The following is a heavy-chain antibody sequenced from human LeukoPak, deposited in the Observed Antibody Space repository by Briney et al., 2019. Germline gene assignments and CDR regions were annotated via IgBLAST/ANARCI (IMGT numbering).Heavy chain of an antibody. CDR1: GFSLSTSGVG. V-gene: IGHV2-5*02. CDR2: IYWDDDK. D-gene: IGHD3-10*01. Sequence: SGPTLVKPTQTLTLTCTFSGFSLSTSGVGVGWIRQPPGKALEWLALIYWDDDKRYSPSLKSRLTITKDTSKSQVVLTMTNMDPVDTATYYCAHRPPYYGSGTYDYWGQGTLVTVSS. CDR3: AHRPPYYGSGTYDY. J-gene: IGHJ4*02.